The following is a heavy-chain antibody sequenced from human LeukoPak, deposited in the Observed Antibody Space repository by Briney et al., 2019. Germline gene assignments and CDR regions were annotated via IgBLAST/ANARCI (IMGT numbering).Heavy chain of an antibody. D-gene: IGHD5-18*01. V-gene: IGHV1-2*02. J-gene: IGHJ4*02. CDR1: GYTFTGYY. CDR2: INPNSGGT. Sequence: GASVKVSCKASGYTFTGYYMHWVRQAPGQGLEWMGWINPNSGGTNYAQKFQGRVTMTTDTSTTTAYMELRSLRSDDTAVYFCAKDHPERYSYGTPFDYWGQGTLVTVSS. CDR3: AKDHPERYSYGTPFDY.